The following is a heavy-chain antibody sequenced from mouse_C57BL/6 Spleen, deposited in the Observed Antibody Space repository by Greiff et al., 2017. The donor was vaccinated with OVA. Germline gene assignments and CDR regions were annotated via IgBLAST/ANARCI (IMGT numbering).Heavy chain of an antibody. J-gene: IGHJ3*01. CDR3: ARSGSNFFAY. D-gene: IGHD1-1*01. Sequence: QVQLQQPGAELVMPGASVKLSCKASGYTFTSYWMHWVKQRPGQGLEWIGEIDPSDSYTNYNQKFKGKSTLTVDKSSSTAYMQLSSLTSEDSAVYYCARSGSNFFAYWGQGTLVTGSA. CDR2: IDPSDSYT. CDR1: GYTFTSYW. V-gene: IGHV1-69*01.